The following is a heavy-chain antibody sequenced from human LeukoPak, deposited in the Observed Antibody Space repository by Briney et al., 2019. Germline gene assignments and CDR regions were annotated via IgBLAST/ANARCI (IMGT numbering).Heavy chain of an antibody. J-gene: IGHJ4*02. V-gene: IGHV3-72*01. CDR3: ARGGEYSSGSSGSYDYCDY. Sequence: GGSLRLSCAASGFIFSVHYMVWVRQAPGKGLEWVSRTRNKANSYPPEYAAAVKRRFTIQSDDHNKSLYLQMNSLKTEDTAVYYCARGGEYSSGSSGSYDYCDYGGEGTLVTVSS. D-gene: IGHD6-19*01. CDR1: GFIFSVHY. CDR2: TRNKANSYPP.